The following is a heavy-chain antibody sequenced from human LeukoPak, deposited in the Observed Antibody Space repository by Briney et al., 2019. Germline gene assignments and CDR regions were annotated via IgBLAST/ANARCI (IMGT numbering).Heavy chain of an antibody. D-gene: IGHD5-18*01. J-gene: IGHJ5*02. Sequence: GGSLRLSCAASGFTVSSNYMSWVRQAPGKGLEWVSVIYSGGSTYYADSVKGRFTISRDNSKNTLYLQMNSLRAEDTAVYYCARVGDTVKFDPWGQGTLVTVSS. CDR1: GFTVSSNY. V-gene: IGHV3-53*01. CDR3: ARVGDTVKFDP. CDR2: IYSGGST.